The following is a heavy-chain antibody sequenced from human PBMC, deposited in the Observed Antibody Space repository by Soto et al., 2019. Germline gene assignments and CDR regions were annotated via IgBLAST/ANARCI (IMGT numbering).Heavy chain of an antibody. CDR3: AKESVPAAMLAVFDYYGMDV. CDR1: GGTFSSYA. CDR2: VIPVFGTP. Sequence: QVQLVQSGSEVKEPGSSVKVSCKASGGTFSSYAISWVRQAPGQGLEWVGGVIPVFGTPNYAQKFQGRVIITADDSTSTAYMELSSLRSEDTATYYCAKESVPAAMLAVFDYYGMDVWGQGTTVTVAS. J-gene: IGHJ6*02. V-gene: IGHV1-69*12. D-gene: IGHD2-2*01.